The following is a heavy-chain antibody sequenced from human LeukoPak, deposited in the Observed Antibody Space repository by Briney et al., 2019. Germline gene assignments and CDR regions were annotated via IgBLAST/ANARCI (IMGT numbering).Heavy chain of an antibody. CDR3: ARVEKRYCSGGSCYGPPGDY. Sequence: GGSLRLSCAASGFTFSSYAMHWVRQAPGKGLEWVAVISYDGSNKYYADSVKGRFTSSRDNSKNTLYLQMNSLRAEDTAVYYCARVEKRYCSGGSCYGPPGDYWGQGTLVTVSS. CDR2: ISYDGSNK. J-gene: IGHJ4*02. D-gene: IGHD2-15*01. CDR1: GFTFSSYA. V-gene: IGHV3-30-3*01.